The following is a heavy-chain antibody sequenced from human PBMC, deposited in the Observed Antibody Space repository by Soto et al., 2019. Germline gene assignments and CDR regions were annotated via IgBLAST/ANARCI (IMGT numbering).Heavy chain of an antibody. V-gene: IGHV3-11*06. CDR2: SSNSGSFT. CDR1: GFTLSDYY. J-gene: IGHJ4*02. D-gene: IGHD1-1*01. Sequence: GGSLRLSCAASGFTLSDYYMSWIRQAPGKGLEWIGYSSNSGSFTRYADSVKGRFSISRDNAKNSLYLQINSLRGDDTAIYYCVRSGDNYNRLDYWGQGTPVTVSS. CDR3: VRSGDNYNRLDY.